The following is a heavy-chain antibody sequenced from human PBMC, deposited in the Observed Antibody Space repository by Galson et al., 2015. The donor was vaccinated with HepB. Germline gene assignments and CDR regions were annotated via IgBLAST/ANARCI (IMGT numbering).Heavy chain of an antibody. CDR3: ARKYCSSTSCYAGYYYGMDV. J-gene: IGHJ6*02. D-gene: IGHD2-2*01. Sequence: SLRLSCAASGFTFSSYAMHWVRQAPGKGLEWVAVISYDGSNKYYADSVKGRFTISRDNSKNTLYLQMNSLRAEDTAVYYCARKYCSSTSCYAGYYYGMDVWGQGTTVTVSS. V-gene: IGHV3-30-3*01. CDR1: GFTFSSYA. CDR2: ISYDGSNK.